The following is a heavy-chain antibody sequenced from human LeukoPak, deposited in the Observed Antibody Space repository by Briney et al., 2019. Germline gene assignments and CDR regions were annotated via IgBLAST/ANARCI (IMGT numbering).Heavy chain of an antibody. V-gene: IGHV5-10-1*01. CDR1: GYSFTSHW. Sequence: GESLKISCKGSGYSFTSHWISWVRQMPGKGLEWMGRIDPSDSYTNYSPSFQGHVTISADKSISTAYLQWSSLKASDTAMYYCASIVAGKRYYDYWGQGTLVTVSS. CDR2: IDPSDSYT. J-gene: IGHJ4*02. D-gene: IGHD6-19*01. CDR3: ASIVAGKRYYDY.